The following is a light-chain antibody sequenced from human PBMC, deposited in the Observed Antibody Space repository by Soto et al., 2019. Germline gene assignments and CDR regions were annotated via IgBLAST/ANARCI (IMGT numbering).Light chain of an antibody. Sequence: DIPMTQSPSSLSASIGDRVTITCRASQSITSYLNWYQQKPGKSPKLLIFAASSLQSGVPSRFSGSGSTTHFTLTISSLQPEDFATYYCLQSYNTPRTFGQGTKV. J-gene: IGKJ1*01. V-gene: IGKV1-39*01. CDR2: AAS. CDR1: QSITSY. CDR3: LQSYNTPRT.